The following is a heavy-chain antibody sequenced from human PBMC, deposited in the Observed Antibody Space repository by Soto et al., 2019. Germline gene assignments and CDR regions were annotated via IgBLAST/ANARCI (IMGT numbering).Heavy chain of an antibody. CDR3: STTKGRLEPPTNDF. CDR2: IKSDAYGGAL. D-gene: IGHD2-8*01. CDR1: GFTFSNAW. V-gene: IGHV3-15*01. Sequence: EVQLVESGGGLVKPGGSLSLSCAGSGFTFSNAWMGWVRRAPGMGREWVGRIKSDAYGGALDYAAPVKGRFTISRNDSKNTLFLQKNNLRAEDTAVYSCSTTKGRLEPPTNDFWGQGTPVLVSS. J-gene: IGHJ4*02.